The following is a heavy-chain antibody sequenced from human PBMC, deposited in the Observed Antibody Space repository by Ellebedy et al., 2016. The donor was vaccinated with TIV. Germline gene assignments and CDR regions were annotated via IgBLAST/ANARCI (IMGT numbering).Heavy chain of an antibody. CDR1: GFTFTSYG. Sequence: PGGSLRLSCAASGFTFTSYGMHWVRQAPGKGLEWVAFIRYDGSHKYYADSVKGRFTISRDNSKNTLYLQMNSLRAEDTAVYYCAKDPPPHSSSWPSDYYYGMDVWGQGTTVTVSS. D-gene: IGHD6-13*01. J-gene: IGHJ6*02. CDR3: AKDPPPHSSSWPSDYYYGMDV. CDR2: IRYDGSHK. V-gene: IGHV3-30*02.